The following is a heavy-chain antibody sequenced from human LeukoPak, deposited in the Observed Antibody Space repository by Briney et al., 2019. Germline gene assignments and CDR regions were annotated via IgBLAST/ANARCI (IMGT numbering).Heavy chain of an antibody. V-gene: IGHV1-3*01. Sequence: ASVKVSCKASGYTFTSYAMHWVRQAPGQRLEWMGWINAGNGNTKYSQKFQGRVTITRDTSASTAYMELSSLRSEDTAVYYCARVPDYGGNSEYFQHWGQGTLVTVSS. D-gene: IGHD4-23*01. CDR3: ARVPDYGGNSEYFQH. J-gene: IGHJ1*01. CDR1: GYTFTSYA. CDR2: INAGNGNT.